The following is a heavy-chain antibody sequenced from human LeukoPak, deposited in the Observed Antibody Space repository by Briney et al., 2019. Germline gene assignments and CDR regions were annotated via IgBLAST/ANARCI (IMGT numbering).Heavy chain of an antibody. CDR1: GFTFSSYA. CDR2: ISGSGGST. V-gene: IGHV3-23*01. CDR3: AKESRFGDSLWGD. D-gene: IGHD4-17*01. J-gene: IGHJ4*02. Sequence: PGGSLRLSCAASGFTFSSYAMTWVRQAPGKGLEWVSVISGSGGSTYYADSVKGRFTISRDNSKNTQYLQMNSLRAEDTAVYYCAKESRFGDSLWGDWGQGTLVTVSS.